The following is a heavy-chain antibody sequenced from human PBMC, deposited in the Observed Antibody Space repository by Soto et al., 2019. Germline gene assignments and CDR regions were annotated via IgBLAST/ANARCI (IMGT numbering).Heavy chain of an antibody. Sequence: VGSLDYPVQPLDSPSVAMACTGSARLQARVWSGNGADTSYADSVRGRFTISRDNSKDTPFLQMNSLRADDTAVYYWGKERRGSGWFVCSYWGQGILVTVSS. CDR1: DSPSVAMA. D-gene: IGHD6-19*01. CDR2: GADT. CDR3: GKERRGSGWFVCSY. J-gene: IGHJ4*02. V-gene: IGHV3-23*01.